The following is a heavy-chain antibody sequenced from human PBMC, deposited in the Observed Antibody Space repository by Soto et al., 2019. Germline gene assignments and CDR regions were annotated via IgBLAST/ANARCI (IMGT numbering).Heavy chain of an antibody. Sequence: EVQLVESGGGLVKPGGSLRLSCAASGFTFSSYSMNWVRQAPGKGLEWVSSISSSSSYIYYADSVKGRFTISRDNAKNSLYLQMNSLRAEDTAVYYCAIPIYSNYFGGGYYYMDVWCKGTTVTVSS. CDR1: GFTFSSYS. J-gene: IGHJ6*03. D-gene: IGHD4-4*01. V-gene: IGHV3-21*01. CDR3: AIPIYSNYFGGGYYYMDV. CDR2: ISSSSSYI.